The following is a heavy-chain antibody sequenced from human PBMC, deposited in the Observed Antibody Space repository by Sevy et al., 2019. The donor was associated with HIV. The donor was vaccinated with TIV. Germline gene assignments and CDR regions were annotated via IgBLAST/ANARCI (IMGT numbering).Heavy chain of an antibody. CDR1: GGSISSGDYY. J-gene: IGHJ4*02. CDR2: IYYSGST. Sequence: SETLSLTCTVSGGSISSGDYYWSWIRQPPGKGLEWIGYIYYSGSTYYNPSLKSRVTISVDTSMNQFSLKLSSVTAADTAVYYCARKPRITIFGVVIMAPFFDYWGQGTLVTVSS. V-gene: IGHV4-30-4*01. CDR3: ARKPRITIFGVVIMAPFFDY. D-gene: IGHD3-3*01.